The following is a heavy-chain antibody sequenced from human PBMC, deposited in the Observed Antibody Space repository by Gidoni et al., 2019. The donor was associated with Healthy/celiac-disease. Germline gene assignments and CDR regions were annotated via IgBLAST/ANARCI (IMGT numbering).Heavy chain of an antibody. J-gene: IGHJ6*03. V-gene: IGHV3-30*18. CDR2: ISYDGSNK. Sequence: QVQLVESGGGVVQPGRSLRLSCAASGFTFSSYGMHWVRQAPGKGREGVAVISYDGSNKYYADSGKGRFTISRDNSKNTLYLQMNSLRAEDTAVYYCAKDGDGHYMDVWGKGTTVTVSS. CDR1: GFTFSSYG. CDR3: AKDGDGHYMDV.